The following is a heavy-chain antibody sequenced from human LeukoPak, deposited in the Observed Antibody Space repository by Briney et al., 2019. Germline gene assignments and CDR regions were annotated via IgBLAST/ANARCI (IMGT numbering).Heavy chain of an antibody. CDR2: IKEDGSEI. CDR1: GFTFSNYW. V-gene: IGHV3-7*01. CDR3: ALLGGSFDF. J-gene: IGHJ4*02. D-gene: IGHD3-16*01. Sequence: GGSLRLSCAASGFTFSNYWMSWGRQAPGKGLEWVANIKEDGSEIHYVDSVKGRFTISRDNAKNSLYLQMNSLGANDTAVYYCALLGGSFDFWGQGTLVTVSS.